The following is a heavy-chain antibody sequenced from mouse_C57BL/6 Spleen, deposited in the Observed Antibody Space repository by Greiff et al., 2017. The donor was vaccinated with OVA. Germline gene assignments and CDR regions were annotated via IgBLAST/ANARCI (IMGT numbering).Heavy chain of an antibody. Sequence: EVQRQEPGGGLVKPGGSLKLSCAASGFTFSDYGMHWVRQAPEKGLEWVAYISSGSSTIYYADTVKGRFTISTDNATNTLFLQLTSLRSEDAAVYYCARDYYGGTDGYFDVWGTGTSVTVSS. CDR2: ISSGSSTI. D-gene: IGHD1-1*01. CDR3: ARDYYGGTDGYFDV. CDR1: GFTFSDYG. V-gene: IGHV5-17*01. J-gene: IGHJ1*03.